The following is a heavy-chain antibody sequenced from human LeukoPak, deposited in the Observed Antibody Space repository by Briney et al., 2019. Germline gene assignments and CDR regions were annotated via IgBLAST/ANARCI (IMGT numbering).Heavy chain of an antibody. D-gene: IGHD3-10*01. Sequence: GRSLRLSCAASGFTFSSYGMHWVRQAPGKGLEWVAVIWYDGSNKYYADYVKGRFTISRDNSKNTLYLQMNSLRAEDTAVYYCARDFTMVRGVIITGGLDYWGQGTLVTVSS. J-gene: IGHJ4*02. V-gene: IGHV3-33*01. CDR1: GFTFSSYG. CDR3: ARDFTMVRGVIITGGLDY. CDR2: IWYDGSNK.